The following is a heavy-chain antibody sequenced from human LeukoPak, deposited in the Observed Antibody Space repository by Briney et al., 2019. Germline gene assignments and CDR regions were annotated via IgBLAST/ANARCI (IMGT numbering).Heavy chain of an antibody. V-gene: IGHV3-11*05. CDR1: GFTFSDYY. Sequence: GGSLRLSCAASGFTFSDYYMSWIRQAPGKGLEWVPYISSSSSYTNYADSVKGRFTISRDNAKNSLYLQMNSLRAEDTAVYYCARGWGPTGTTYDYWGQGTLVTVSS. CDR3: ARGWGPTGTTYDY. D-gene: IGHD1-1*01. CDR2: ISSSSSYT. J-gene: IGHJ4*02.